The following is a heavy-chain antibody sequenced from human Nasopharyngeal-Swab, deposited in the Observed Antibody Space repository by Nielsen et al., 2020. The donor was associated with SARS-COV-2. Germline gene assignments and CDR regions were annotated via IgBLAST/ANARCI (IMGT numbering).Heavy chain of an antibody. Sequence: GESLKISCAASGFTFSSYGMHWVRQAPGKGLEWVAVIWYDGSNKYYADSVKGRFTISRDNSKNTLYLQMNSLRAEDTAVYYCARAQRVYSMDVWGQGTTVTVSS. V-gene: IGHV3-33*01. CDR2: IWYDGSNK. CDR3: ARAQRVYSMDV. D-gene: IGHD6-25*01. CDR1: GFTFSSYG. J-gene: IGHJ6*02.